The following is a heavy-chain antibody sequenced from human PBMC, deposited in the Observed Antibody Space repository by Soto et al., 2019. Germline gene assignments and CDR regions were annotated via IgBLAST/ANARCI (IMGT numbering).Heavy chain of an antibody. Sequence: GGSLRLSCAASGFTFSSYGMHWVRQAPGKGLEWVAVISYDGSNKYYADSVKGRFTISRDNSKNTLYLQMNSLRAEDTAVYYCAKDVYSSQFPAFIAVAGGFDYWGQGTLVTVSS. CDR2: ISYDGSNK. CDR3: AKDVYSSQFPAFIAVAGGFDY. D-gene: IGHD6-19*01. CDR1: GFTFSSYG. J-gene: IGHJ4*02. V-gene: IGHV3-30*18.